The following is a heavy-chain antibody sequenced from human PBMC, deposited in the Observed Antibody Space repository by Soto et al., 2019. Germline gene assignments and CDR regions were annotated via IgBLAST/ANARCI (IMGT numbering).Heavy chain of an antibody. Sequence: WTWIRRSPGRGLEWLGEINPSKGATYNPSLKSRVSISLATSKRQLSLKLFSATAADTAVYYCARGVMEGDFKGGRRSYYWFLDLWGRGTLGAVSS. J-gene: IGHJ2*01. D-gene: IGHD2-21*02. CDR3: ARGVMEGDFKGGRRSYYWFLDL. CDR2: INPSKGA. V-gene: IGHV4-34*01.